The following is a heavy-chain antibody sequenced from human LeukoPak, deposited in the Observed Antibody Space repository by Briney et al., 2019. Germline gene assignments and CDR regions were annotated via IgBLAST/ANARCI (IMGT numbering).Heavy chain of an antibody. CDR2: INRSGST. Sequence: SETLSLTCAVYGGSFSGYYWSWIRQPPGKGLEWIGEINRSGSTNYNPSLKSRVTISVDTSKNQFSLKLSSVTAADTAVYYCARGRGNYDFWSGYLDYWGQGTLVTVSS. V-gene: IGHV4-34*01. J-gene: IGHJ4*02. CDR1: GGSFSGYY. CDR3: ARGRGNYDFWSGYLDY. D-gene: IGHD3-3*01.